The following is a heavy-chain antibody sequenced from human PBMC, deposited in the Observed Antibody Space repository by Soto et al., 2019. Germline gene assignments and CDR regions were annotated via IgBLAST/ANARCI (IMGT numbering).Heavy chain of an antibody. CDR2: IYYSGST. CDR1: GGSISSYY. D-gene: IGHD3-10*01. CDR3: ARSDDGSGSYYLFDY. J-gene: IGHJ4*02. V-gene: IGHV4-59*01. Sequence: QVQLQESGPGLVKPSETLSLTCTVSGGSISSYYWSWIRQPPGKGLEWIGYIYYSGSTNYNPSLKSRVTISVDTSKNQFSLKLSSVTAADTAVYYCARSDDGSGSYYLFDYWGQGTLVTVSS.